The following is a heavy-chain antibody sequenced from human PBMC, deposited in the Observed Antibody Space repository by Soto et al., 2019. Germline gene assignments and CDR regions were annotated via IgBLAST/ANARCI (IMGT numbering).Heavy chain of an antibody. J-gene: IGHJ5*01. CDR3: ARDILSGGAYPDS. Sequence: EVQLVESGGGLVKPGGSLRLSCAASGFTFTRYSMNWVRQAPGKGLEWVSSISSGSSYIYYAGSVKGRFTISRDNAKNSLFLQMNSLRADDTAVYYCARDILSGGAYPDSWGQGTKVTVSS. V-gene: IGHV3-21*01. D-gene: IGHD3-10*01. CDR1: GFTFTRYS. CDR2: ISSGSSYI.